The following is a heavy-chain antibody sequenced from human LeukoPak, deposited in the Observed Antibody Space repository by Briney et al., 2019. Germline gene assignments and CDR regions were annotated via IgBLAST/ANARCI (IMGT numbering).Heavy chain of an antibody. J-gene: IGHJ4*02. CDR2: ITISGSAT. V-gene: IGHV3-11*01. Sequence: KSGGSLRLSCAASGFTFSGYYMSWIRQAPGKGLEWVSYITISGSATYYADSVKGRFTISRDNAKNSLYLQMNSLRVEDTAVYYCARDGDTTSKVDYRGQGTLVTVSS. CDR1: GFTFSGYY. CDR3: ARDGDTTSKVDY. D-gene: IGHD5-18*01.